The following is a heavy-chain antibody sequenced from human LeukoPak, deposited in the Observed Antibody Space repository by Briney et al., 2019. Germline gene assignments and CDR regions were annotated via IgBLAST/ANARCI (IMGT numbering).Heavy chain of an antibody. CDR2: IYSGGST. CDR1: TFTVSSNY. CDR3: ARGTPSYYGSGNYYDY. Sequence: GGSLRLSCAASTFTVSSNYMSWVRQAPGKGLEWVSIIYSGGSTYYADSVKGRFTISRDNSKNTLYLQMNSLRAEDTAVYYCARGTPSYYGSGNYYDYWGQGTLVTVSS. V-gene: IGHV3-53*01. D-gene: IGHD3-10*01. J-gene: IGHJ4*02.